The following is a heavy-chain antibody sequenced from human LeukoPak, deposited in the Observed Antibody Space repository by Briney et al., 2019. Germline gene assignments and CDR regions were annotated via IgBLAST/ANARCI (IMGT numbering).Heavy chain of an antibody. Sequence: GGSLRLSCAASGFTFSSYSMNWVRQAPGKGLEWVSYISSSSSTIYYADSVKGRFTISRDNAKNSLYLQMNSLRAEDTAVYYCAKDLGGGTTLHYYYMDVWGKGTTVTVSS. CDR1: GFTFSSYS. J-gene: IGHJ6*03. V-gene: IGHV3-48*01. CDR3: AKDLGGGTTLHYYYMDV. D-gene: IGHD1-7*01. CDR2: ISSSSSTI.